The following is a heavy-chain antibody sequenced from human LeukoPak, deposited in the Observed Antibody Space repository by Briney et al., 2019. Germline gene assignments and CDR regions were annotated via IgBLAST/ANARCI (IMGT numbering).Heavy chain of an antibody. CDR3: ARDLSGDAVAPVRGYYYGMDV. V-gene: IGHV1-69*01. Sequence: GASVKASCKASGGTFSSYAISWVRQAPGQGLEWMGGIIPIFGTANYAQKFQGRVTITADESTSTAYMELSSLRSEDTAVYYCARDLSGDAVAPVRGYYYGMDVWGQGTTVTVSS. CDR1: GGTFSSYA. CDR2: IIPIFGTA. D-gene: IGHD6-19*01. J-gene: IGHJ6*02.